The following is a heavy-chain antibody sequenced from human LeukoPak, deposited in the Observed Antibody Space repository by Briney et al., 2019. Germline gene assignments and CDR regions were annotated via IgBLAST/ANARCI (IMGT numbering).Heavy chain of an antibody. V-gene: IGHV5-51*01. CDR3: ARLVEASRRFTTSSGLLDF. Sequence: GESLKIPCEGSGYYFTNYWIGWVRQMPGNGLEWMGIIFPGDSDTKYSPSFQGRVTISADKSISTAYLQWTSVQASDTAIYYCARLVEASRRFTTSSGLLDFWGQGTLVTVSS. CDR2: IFPGDSDT. D-gene: IGHD1-1*01. CDR1: GYYFTNYW. J-gene: IGHJ4*02.